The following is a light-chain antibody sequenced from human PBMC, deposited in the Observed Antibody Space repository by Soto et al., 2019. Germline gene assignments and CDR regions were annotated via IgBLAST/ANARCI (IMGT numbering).Light chain of an antibody. CDR1: QSVSSY. CDR2: DAS. V-gene: IGKV3-11*01. Sequence: IVLPQSPATLSLSPGERATLSCRASQSVSSYLAWYQQKPGQAPRLLIYDASNRATGIPARFSGSGSGTDFTLTISSLEPEDFAVYYCQQRSNWITFGQGTRLEI. J-gene: IGKJ5*01. CDR3: QQRSNWIT.